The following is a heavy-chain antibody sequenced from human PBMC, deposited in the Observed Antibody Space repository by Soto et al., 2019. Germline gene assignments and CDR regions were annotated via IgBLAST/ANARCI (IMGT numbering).Heavy chain of an antibody. CDR3: VREYYYGMDV. CDR2: ITSSSDYT. V-gene: IGHV3-11*05. J-gene: IGHJ6*02. CDR1: GFTFSAYY. Sequence: QEQLVESGGGLVRPGGSLRLSCAASGFTFSAYYMTWMRQAPGKGLEWVTYITSSSDYTNYAGSVKGRFTIPRDNANNSLYLQMNSLRVEDTAVYYCVREYYYGMDVWGQGTTVTVSS.